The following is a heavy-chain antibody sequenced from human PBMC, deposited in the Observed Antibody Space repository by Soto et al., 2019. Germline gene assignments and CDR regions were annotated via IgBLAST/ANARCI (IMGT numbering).Heavy chain of an antibody. CDR1: GGSIGSGGYY. D-gene: IGHD3-22*01. CDR2: IYYRSRT. V-gene: IGHV4-31*03. J-gene: IGHJ3*02. CDR3: ARGGSSGYYHDDAFDI. Sequence: PSETLSLTCTVSGGSIGSGGYYWSWIRQHPGKGLEWIGYIYYRSRTYYNPSLKLRVTISVDTSKNQFSLKLSSVTAADTAVYYCARGGSSGYYHDDAFDIWGQGTMVTVSS.